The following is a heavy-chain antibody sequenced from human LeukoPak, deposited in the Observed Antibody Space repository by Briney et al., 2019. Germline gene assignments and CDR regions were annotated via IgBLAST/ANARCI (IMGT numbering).Heavy chain of an antibody. D-gene: IGHD2-21*02. CDR2: MKFNGNT. V-gene: IGHV4-59*01. CDR3: GXXXPXRCXGXDCYPIFAF. Sequence: SETLSLTCTVSGDSIISSYWSWIRQPPGKGLEWISYMKFNGNTDYKPPVKGRVTISLDKSKNQFSLILNSVATADTAVYYWGXXXPXRCXGXDCYPIFAFXGQGSLVTVYS. CDR1: GDSIISSY. J-gene: IGHJ4*02.